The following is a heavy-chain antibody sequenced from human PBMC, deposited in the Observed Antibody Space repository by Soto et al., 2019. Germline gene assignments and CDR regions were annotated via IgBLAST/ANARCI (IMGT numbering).Heavy chain of an antibody. J-gene: IGHJ6*02. D-gene: IGHD6-19*01. CDR1: GYTFTDYY. CDR2: INPNSGGT. V-gene: IGHV1-2*02. CDR3: ARDQSPSSGWPGMDV. Sequence: ASVKVSCKASGYTFTDYYMHCVVQSAVQGLEWMGWINPNSGGTNYAQKFQGRVTMTRDTSISTAYMELNRLRSDDTAVYYCARDQSPSSGWPGMDVWGQGTTVTVSS.